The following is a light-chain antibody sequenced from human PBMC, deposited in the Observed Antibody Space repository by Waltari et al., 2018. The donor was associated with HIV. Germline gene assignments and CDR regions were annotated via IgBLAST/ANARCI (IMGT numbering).Light chain of an antibody. CDR1: SGHSSYI. CDR2: LEGSGSY. CDR3: ETWDSNTWV. J-gene: IGLJ3*02. Sequence: QPVLTQSSSASASLGSSVKLTCTLSSGHSSYIIAWHQQQPGKAPRYLMKLEGSGSYNKGGGVPDRFSGSSSWADRYLTISNLQSEDEADYYCETWDSNTWVFGGGTKLTVL. V-gene: IGLV4-60*03.